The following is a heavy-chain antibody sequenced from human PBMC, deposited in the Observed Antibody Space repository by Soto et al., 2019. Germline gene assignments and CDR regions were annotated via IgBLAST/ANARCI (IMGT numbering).Heavy chain of an antibody. Sequence: EVQLLESGGGLVQPGGSLRLSCAASGFTFSSYAMSWVRQAPGKGLEWVSAISGSGGSTYYADSVKGRFTISRDNSKTTLYLQMNSLRAEDTAVYYCASESTYSSGWYDAFDIWGQGTMVTVSS. CDR3: ASESTYSSGWYDAFDI. D-gene: IGHD6-19*01. V-gene: IGHV3-23*01. J-gene: IGHJ3*02. CDR2: ISGSGGST. CDR1: GFTFSSYA.